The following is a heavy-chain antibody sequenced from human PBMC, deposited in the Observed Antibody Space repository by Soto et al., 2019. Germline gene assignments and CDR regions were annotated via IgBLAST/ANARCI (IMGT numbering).Heavy chain of an antibody. CDR1: GYTFTRYG. CDR3: ASACRRSTSCYRQSPNEY. J-gene: IGHJ4*02. V-gene: IGHV1-18*01. D-gene: IGHD2-2*01. Sequence: QVQLVQSGAEGKKPGASVKVSCKASGYTFTRYGISWVRQAPGQGLEWMGWISAYNGNTNYAQKLKGRVTMTTDTASSTAYMELRSLRSDDTAVYYCASACRRSTSCYRQSPNEYWGQGTLVTVSS. CDR2: ISAYNGNT.